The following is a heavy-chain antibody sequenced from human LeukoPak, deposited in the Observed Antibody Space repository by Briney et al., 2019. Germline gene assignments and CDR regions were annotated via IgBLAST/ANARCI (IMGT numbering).Heavy chain of an antibody. CDR3: TRGPTLIGVAGTWPLDD. Sequence: GGSLRLSCAASGFTFSSYSMHCVRQAPGKGLEWVSSISSASAYRYYADSVKGRFTISRDNAKNSLHLQMNSLRAEDSAVYYCTRGPTLIGVAGTWPLDDWGQGTLVSVSS. CDR2: ISSASAYR. CDR1: GFTFSSYS. V-gene: IGHV3-21*01. J-gene: IGHJ4*02. D-gene: IGHD6-19*01.